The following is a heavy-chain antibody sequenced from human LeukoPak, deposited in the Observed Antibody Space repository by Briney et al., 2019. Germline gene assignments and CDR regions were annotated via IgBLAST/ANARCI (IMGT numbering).Heavy chain of an antibody. CDR3: AKITAAAGPYFDY. CDR1: GFTFSSYA. Sequence: GGFLRLSCAASGFTFSSYAMSWVRQAPGKGLEWVSAISGSGGSTYYADSVKGRFTISRDSSKNTLFLQMNSLRAEDTAVYYCAKITAAAGPYFDYWGQGTLVTVSS. CDR2: ISGSGGST. V-gene: IGHV3-23*01. D-gene: IGHD6-13*01. J-gene: IGHJ4*02.